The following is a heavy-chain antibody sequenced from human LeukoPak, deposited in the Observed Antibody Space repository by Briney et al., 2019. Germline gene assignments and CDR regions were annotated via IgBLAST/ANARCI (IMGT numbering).Heavy chain of an antibody. Sequence: GSLRLSCLASGFVFSSDRMHWVRQVPGKGLMWVSRIDSDGTGALYADAVEGRFTISRDNAKNTLYLQMNSLRAEDTALCYCVRGGSNGNWGQGTLVTVSS. CDR2: IDSDGTGA. V-gene: IGHV3-74*03. CDR1: GFVFSSDR. D-gene: IGHD2-8*01. CDR3: VRGGSNGN. J-gene: IGHJ4*02.